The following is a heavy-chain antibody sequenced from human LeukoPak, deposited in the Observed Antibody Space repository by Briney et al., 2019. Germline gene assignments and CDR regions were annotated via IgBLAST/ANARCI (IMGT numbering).Heavy chain of an antibody. Sequence: PSETLSLTCSVSGGSVRSGDYYWSWIRQPPGKGLEWLGYIFDSGRTNYNPSLKSRVTISIDTSKNQISLRLSSVTAADTAVYYCARDRHSGFDYWGQGTLVTVSS. D-gene: IGHD1-26*01. V-gene: IGHV4-61*08. J-gene: IGHJ4*02. CDR3: ARDRHSGFDY. CDR1: GGSVRSGDYY. CDR2: IFDSGRT.